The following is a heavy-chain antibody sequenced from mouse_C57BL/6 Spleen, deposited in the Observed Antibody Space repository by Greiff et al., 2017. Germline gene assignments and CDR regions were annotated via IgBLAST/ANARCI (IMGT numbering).Heavy chain of an antibody. D-gene: IGHD2-12*01. V-gene: IGHV1-64*01. J-gene: IGHJ3*01. Sequence: QVQLQQSGAELVKPGASVKLSCKASGYTFTSYWMPWVKQRPGQGLEWIGMINPNSGSTNYNEKFKSMATLTVDKSSSTAYMQLSSLKSEDSAVYCGAGTGVVTWFAYWGQGTLVTVSA. CDR2: INPNSGST. CDR1: GYTFTSYW. CDR3: AGTGVVTWFAY.